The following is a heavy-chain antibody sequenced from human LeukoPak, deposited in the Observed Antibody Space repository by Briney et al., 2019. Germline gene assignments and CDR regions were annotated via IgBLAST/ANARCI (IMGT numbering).Heavy chain of an antibody. CDR1: GFTFSSYS. J-gene: IGHJ6*02. CDR3: ARDLPHYDFWSGYSYGMDV. V-gene: IGHV3-21*01. CDR2: ISSSSSYI. D-gene: IGHD3-3*01. Sequence: GGSLRLSFAASGFTFSSYSMDWGRQAPGKGLGVVSSISSSSSYIYYADSGEGRFTISRDNAKNSLYLQMNRLRDEHTAVYYSARDLPHYDFWSGYSYGMDVWGQGTTVTVSS.